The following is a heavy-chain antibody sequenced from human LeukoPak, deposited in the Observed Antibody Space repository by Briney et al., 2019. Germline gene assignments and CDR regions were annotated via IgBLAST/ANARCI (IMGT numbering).Heavy chain of an antibody. D-gene: IGHD1-26*01. J-gene: IGHJ4*02. CDR2: ISNSGYNS. CDR1: GFRITSYG. Sequence: GGSLRLSCGASGFRITSYGMSWVRQAPGRGLEWVSVISNSGYNSEYADSVKGRFTISRDTSGNTLYLQMNSLRPEDTAMYYCARHSGSYFYSYFDFWGQGTLVTVSS. CDR3: ARHSGSYFYSYFDF. V-gene: IGHV3-23*01.